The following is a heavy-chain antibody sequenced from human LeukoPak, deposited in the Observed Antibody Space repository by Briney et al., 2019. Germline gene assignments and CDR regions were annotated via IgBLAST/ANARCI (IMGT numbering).Heavy chain of an antibody. CDR1: GASISSSY. CDR3: ARDAPTYDDILTGYHTPDYYYGMDG. D-gene: IGHD3-9*01. V-gene: IGHV4-59*01. J-gene: IGHJ6*04. CDR2: IFYIGST. Sequence: SETLSLTCTVPGASISSSYWSWIPQPPGKGLEWIAYIFYIGSTKYNPSLKSRVTISVETSKYQFSLELSSVTAAVKAVYYCARDAPTYDDILTGYHTPDYYYGMDGWGKGATVTVSS.